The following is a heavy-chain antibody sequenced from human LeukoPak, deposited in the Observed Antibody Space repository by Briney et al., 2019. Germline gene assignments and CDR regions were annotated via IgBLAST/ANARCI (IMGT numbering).Heavy chain of an antibody. D-gene: IGHD1-7*01. V-gene: IGHV3-74*01. CDR1: GFTFSSYW. J-gene: IGHJ6*03. CDR3: AKASLELDEEYYYYYYMDV. Sequence: GGSLRLSCAASGFTFSSYWMHWVRQAPGKGLVWVSRINSDGRSTSYADSVKGRSTISRDNSKNPLFLQMNSLRAEDTAVYYCAKASLELDEEYYYYYYMDVWGKGTTVTVSS. CDR2: INSDGRST.